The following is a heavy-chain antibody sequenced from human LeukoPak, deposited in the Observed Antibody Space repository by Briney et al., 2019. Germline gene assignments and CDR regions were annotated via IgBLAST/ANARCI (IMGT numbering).Heavy chain of an antibody. CDR1: GGSISSYY. J-gene: IGHJ4*02. CDR2: IYYSGST. D-gene: IGHD5-18*01. V-gene: IGHV4-59*01. Sequence: KPSETLSLTCTVSGGSISSYYWSWIRQPPGKGLEWIGYIYYSGSTNYNPSFKSRVTISVDTSKNQFSLKLSSVTAADTAVYYCAREGNVDTAMAHPGYYFDYWGQGTLVTVSS. CDR3: AREGNVDTAMAHPGYYFDY.